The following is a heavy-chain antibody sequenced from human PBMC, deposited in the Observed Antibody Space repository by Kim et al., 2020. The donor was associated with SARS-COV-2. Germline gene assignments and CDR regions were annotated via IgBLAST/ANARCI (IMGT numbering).Heavy chain of an antibody. CDR3: ARDGAIAARRPHPLSY. V-gene: IGHV1-46*01. D-gene: IGHD6-6*01. Sequence: KFQGRVTMTRDTSTSTVYMGLSSLRSEDTAVYYCARDGAIAARRPHPLSYWGQGTLVTVSS. J-gene: IGHJ4*02.